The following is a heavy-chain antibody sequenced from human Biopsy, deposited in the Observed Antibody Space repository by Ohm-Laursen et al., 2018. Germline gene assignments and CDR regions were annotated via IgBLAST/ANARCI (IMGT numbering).Heavy chain of an antibody. D-gene: IGHD3-3*01. J-gene: IGHJ5*02. V-gene: IGHV4-59*01. CDR2: VYNGGIT. CDR1: AGSTISYY. Sequence: SETLSFTCTGFAGSTISYYWTRNRQRPGQGLEWIGHVYNGGITNYNPSLKRRVTISKDTSKNQFSLQMNSVTAADTAVYYGARTPRDSFWSGSYKRGLWFDPWGQGTLVIVSS. CDR3: ARTPRDSFWSGSYKRGLWFDP.